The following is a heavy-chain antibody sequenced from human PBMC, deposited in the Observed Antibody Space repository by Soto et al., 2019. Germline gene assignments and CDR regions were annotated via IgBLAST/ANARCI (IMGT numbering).Heavy chain of an antibody. J-gene: IGHJ4*02. D-gene: IGHD3-9*01. CDR3: ARTFDTITYYFDY. CDR2: ISFDGNII. V-gene: IGHV3-30-3*01. Sequence: GGSLRLSCAASEFSFSSYAMHWIRQAPGKGLEWVAVISFDGNIIHYADSVKGRFIIPRDNSKNTLYLQMHSLSGEDTAVYYCARTFDTITYYFDYWGQGTLVTVSS. CDR1: EFSFSSYA.